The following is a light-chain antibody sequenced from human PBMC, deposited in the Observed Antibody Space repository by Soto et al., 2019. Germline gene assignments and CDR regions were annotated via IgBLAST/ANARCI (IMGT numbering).Light chain of an antibody. Sequence: LMAQSHYSHPASTGERDTIHCPASQGISSYLAWYQQKPGKAPKLLIYAASTLQSGVPSRFSGSGSGTDFTLTISCLQSEDFATYYCQQYYSHPRTFGQGTKVDIK. CDR1: QGISSY. J-gene: IGKJ1*01. CDR2: AAS. V-gene: IGKV1-8*01. CDR3: QQYYSHPRT.